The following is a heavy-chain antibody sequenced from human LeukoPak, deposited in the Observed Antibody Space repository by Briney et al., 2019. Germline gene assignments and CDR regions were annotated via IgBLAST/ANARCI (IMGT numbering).Heavy chain of an antibody. CDR2: IKQDGSEK. D-gene: IGHD3-22*01. Sequence: PGGSLRLSCEASGFTFSSYWMSWVRQAPGKGLEWVANIKQDGSEKYYVDSVKGRFTVSRDNAKNSLYLQMNSLRAEDTAVYYCAKVYDSSGYYYVHWFDPWGQGTLVTVSS. V-gene: IGHV3-7*01. CDR1: GFTFSSYW. CDR3: AKVYDSSGYYYVHWFDP. J-gene: IGHJ5*02.